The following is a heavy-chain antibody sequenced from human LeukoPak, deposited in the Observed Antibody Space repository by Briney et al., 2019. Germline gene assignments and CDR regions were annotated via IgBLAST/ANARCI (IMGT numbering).Heavy chain of an antibody. D-gene: IGHD4-17*01. V-gene: IGHV7-4-1*02. CDR3: ARTNDHGDETYYFDY. CDR2: INTNTGNP. CDR1: GYTFTSYA. J-gene: IGHJ4*02. Sequence: ASVKVSCKASGYTFTSYAMNWVRQAPGQGLEWMGWINTNTGNPTYAQGFTGRFVFSLDTSVSTAYLQISSLKAEDTAVYYCARTNDHGDETYYFDYWGQGTLVTVSS.